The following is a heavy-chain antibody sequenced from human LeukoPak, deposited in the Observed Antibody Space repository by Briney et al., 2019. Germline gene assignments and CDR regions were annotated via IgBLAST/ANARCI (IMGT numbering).Heavy chain of an antibody. Sequence: PSETLSLTCTVSGDSIFSTTYYWGRIRQPPGKGLEWIGSIFHSGSTYYNPSLKSRLTISVDTSKNQLSLRLRSVTAADTAVYYCARLYQGKRPPDYWGQGTLVTVSS. V-gene: IGHV4-39*01. D-gene: IGHD6-25*01. CDR2: IFHSGST. CDR3: ARLYQGKRPPDY. J-gene: IGHJ4*02. CDR1: GDSIFSTTYY.